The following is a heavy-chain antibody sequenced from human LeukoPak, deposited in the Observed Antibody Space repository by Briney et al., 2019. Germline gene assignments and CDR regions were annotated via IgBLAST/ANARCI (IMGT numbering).Heavy chain of an antibody. CDR2: INHSGST. CDR1: GGSFSGYY. CDR3: ARRLGSSWYLLGFDP. D-gene: IGHD6-13*01. J-gene: IGHJ5*02. V-gene: IGHV4-34*01. Sequence: SETLSLTCAVYGGSFSGYYWSWIRQPPGKGLEWIGEINHSGSTNYNPSLKSRVTISVGTSKNQFSLKLSSVTAADTAVYYCARRLGSSWYLLGFDPWGQGTLVTVSS.